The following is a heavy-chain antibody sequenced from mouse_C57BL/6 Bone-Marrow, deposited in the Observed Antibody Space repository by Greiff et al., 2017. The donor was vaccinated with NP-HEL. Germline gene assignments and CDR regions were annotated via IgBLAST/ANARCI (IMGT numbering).Heavy chain of an antibody. D-gene: IGHD1-1*01. Sequence: QVQLQQSGAELVKPGASVKLSCKASGYTFTSYWMQWVKQRPGQGLEWIGEIDPSDSYTNYNQKFKGKATLTVDTSSSTAYMQLSSLTSEDSAVYYCAYYYGSSYDGFAYWGQGTLVTVSA. CDR3: AYYYGSSYDGFAY. CDR1: GYTFTSYW. CDR2: IDPSDSYT. V-gene: IGHV1-50*01. J-gene: IGHJ3*01.